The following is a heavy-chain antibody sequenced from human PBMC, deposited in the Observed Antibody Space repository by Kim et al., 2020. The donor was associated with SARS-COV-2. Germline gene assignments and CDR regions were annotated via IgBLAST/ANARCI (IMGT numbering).Heavy chain of an antibody. CDR1: GYSFTSYW. D-gene: IGHD6-19*01. CDR2: IYPGDSDT. CDR3: ARLSKWPVKLGIRHEYFQH. Sequence: GESLKISCKGSGYSFTSYWIGWVRQMPGKGLEWMGIIYPGDSDTRYSPSFQGQVTISADKSISTAYLQWSSLKASDTAMYYCARLSKWPVKLGIRHEYFQHWGQGTLVTVSS. J-gene: IGHJ1*01. V-gene: IGHV5-51*01.